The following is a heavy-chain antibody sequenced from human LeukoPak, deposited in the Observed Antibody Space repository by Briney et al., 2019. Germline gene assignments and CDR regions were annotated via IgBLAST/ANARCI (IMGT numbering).Heavy chain of an antibody. CDR1: GFTFSSYW. CDR2: IKQGGSEK. V-gene: IGHV3-7*01. Sequence: PGGPLRLSCAASGFTFSSYWMSWVRQAPGKGLEWVANIKQGGSEKYYVDSVKGRFTISRDNAKNSVYLQMNSLRAEDTAVYYCARRGPTVNWVSFDYWGQGALVTVSS. J-gene: IGHJ4*02. D-gene: IGHD3-16*01. CDR3: ARRGPTVNWVSFDY.